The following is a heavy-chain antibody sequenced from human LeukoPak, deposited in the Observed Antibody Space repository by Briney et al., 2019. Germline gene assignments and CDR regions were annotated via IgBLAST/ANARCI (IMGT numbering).Heavy chain of an antibody. CDR3: ARENSYYDSSGYYYGSGYFGY. J-gene: IGHJ4*02. CDR2: IYYSGST. V-gene: IGHV4-59*01. CDR1: GGSFSTYY. D-gene: IGHD3-22*01. Sequence: SETLSLTCTVSGGSFSTYYWSWIRQPPGKGLEWVGYIYYSGSTNYNPSLQSRVTISVDTSKNQFSLRLSSVTAADTAVYYCARENSYYDSSGYYYGSGYFGYWGQGTLVTVSS.